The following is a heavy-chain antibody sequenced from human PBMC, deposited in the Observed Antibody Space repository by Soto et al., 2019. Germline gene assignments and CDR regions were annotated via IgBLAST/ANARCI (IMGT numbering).Heavy chain of an antibody. J-gene: IGHJ6*02. V-gene: IGHV4-4*02. CDR2: IDHSGST. D-gene: IGHD6-6*01. CDR1: GGSISSSHW. CDR3: ARGNRCYQLLVGTDYYYYYAMDV. Sequence: PSETLSLTCTVSGGSISSSHWWSWVRQPPGKGLEWIGEIDHSGSTNYNPSLKSRLTISVDKSKNQFSPKLSSVTAADTAVYFCARGNRCYQLLVGTDYYYYYAMDVWGQGTMVTVSS.